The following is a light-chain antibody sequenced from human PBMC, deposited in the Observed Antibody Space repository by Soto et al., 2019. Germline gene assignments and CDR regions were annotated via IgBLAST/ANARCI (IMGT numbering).Light chain of an antibody. CDR3: QQYASSRWT. CDR1: QSVASAY. J-gene: IGKJ1*01. V-gene: IGKV3-20*01. CDR2: GSS. Sequence: EIVLTQSPGTLSLSPGERATLSCRASQSVASAYLAWYQHKPGQAPRLLIYGSSSSAVGVPDRISGSGSGTDFTLTISRLEPEDFAVYYCQQYASSRWTFGQGTKVEAK.